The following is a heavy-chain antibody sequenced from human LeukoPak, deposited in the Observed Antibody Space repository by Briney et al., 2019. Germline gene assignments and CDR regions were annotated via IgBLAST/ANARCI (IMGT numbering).Heavy chain of an antibody. CDR2: IYHSGIT. Sequence: SGTLSLTCAVSGASISSSDWWSWVRQPPGKGLEWIGEIYHSGITNYNPSLKSRVIISVDQSKNQFSLKLTSVTAADTAVYYCASGGSSWYDEPHWFDPWGQGTLVTVSS. J-gene: IGHJ5*02. CDR3: ASGGSSWYDEPHWFDP. D-gene: IGHD6-13*01. V-gene: IGHV4-4*02. CDR1: GASISSSDW.